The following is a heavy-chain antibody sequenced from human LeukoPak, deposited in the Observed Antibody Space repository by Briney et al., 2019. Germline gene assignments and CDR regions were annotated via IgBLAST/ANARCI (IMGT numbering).Heavy chain of an antibody. CDR1: GFTFSSYA. D-gene: IGHD3-22*01. CDR3: AKSLGDSSGYYPFDY. CDR2: ISGSGGST. Sequence: GRSLRLSCAASGFTFSSYAMSWVRQAPGKGLEWVSAISGSGGSTYYADSVKGRFTISRDNSKNTLYLQMNSLRAEDTAVYYCAKSLGDSSGYYPFDYWGQGTLVTVSS. J-gene: IGHJ4*02. V-gene: IGHV3-23*01.